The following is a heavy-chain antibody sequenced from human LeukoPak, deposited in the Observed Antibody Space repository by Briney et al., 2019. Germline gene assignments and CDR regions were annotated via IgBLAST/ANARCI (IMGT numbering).Heavy chain of an antibody. V-gene: IGHV6-1*01. CDR3: AREAWDGSSGWFDP. CDR1: GDSVSGNSAT. Sequence: SQTLSLTCAISGDSVSGNSATWNWIRQSPSRGLEWLGRTYYRSKWYNDYAVSVKSRITINPDTSKNQFSLQLNSVTPEDTAVYYCAREAWDGSSGWFDPWGQGTLVTVSS. D-gene: IGHD5-24*01. J-gene: IGHJ5*02. CDR2: TYYRSKWYN.